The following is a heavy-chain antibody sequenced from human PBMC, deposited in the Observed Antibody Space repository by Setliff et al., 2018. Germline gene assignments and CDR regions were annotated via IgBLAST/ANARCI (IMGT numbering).Heavy chain of an antibody. CDR3: ARDRYGSGSYLGPPNDY. D-gene: IGHD3-10*01. Sequence: SVKVSCKASGGTFSSYAISWVRQAPGQGLEWMGWISIDDDKTKYAQKFQGRVTITADESTSTAYMELSSLRSEDTAVYYCARDRYGSGSYLGPPNDYWGQGTLVTVSS. V-gene: IGHV1-69*13. CDR2: ISIDDDKT. J-gene: IGHJ4*02. CDR1: GGTFSSYA.